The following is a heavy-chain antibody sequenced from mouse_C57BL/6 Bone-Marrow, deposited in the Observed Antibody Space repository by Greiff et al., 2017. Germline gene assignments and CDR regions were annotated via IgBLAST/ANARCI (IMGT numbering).Heavy chain of an antibody. J-gene: IGHJ3*01. CDR3: AREDCYGGVAY. CDR1: GFTFSSYA. CDR2: ISDGGSYT. Sequence: EVKLMESGGGLVKPGGSLKLSCAASGFTFSSYAMSWVRQTPEKRLEWVATISDGGSYTYYPANVKGRFTISRDNAKNNLYLQMSHLKSEDTAMYYCAREDCYGGVAYWGQGTLVTVSA. D-gene: IGHD1-1*02. V-gene: IGHV5-4*01.